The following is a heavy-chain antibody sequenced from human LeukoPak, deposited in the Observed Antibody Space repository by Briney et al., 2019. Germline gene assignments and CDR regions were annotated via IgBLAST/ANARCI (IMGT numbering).Heavy chain of an antibody. Sequence: GGSLRLSCAVSGFTFSDYYMNWIRQSPGKGLEWVAYISSSGNTIYYADSVKGRFTVSRDNAKNSLYLQMNSLRAEDTAVYYCAKDLTEGAGLDILTGVFDYWGQGTLVTVSS. CDR3: AKDLTEGAGLDILTGVFDY. D-gene: IGHD3-9*01. J-gene: IGHJ4*02. CDR2: ISSSGNTI. V-gene: IGHV3-11*01. CDR1: GFTFSDYY.